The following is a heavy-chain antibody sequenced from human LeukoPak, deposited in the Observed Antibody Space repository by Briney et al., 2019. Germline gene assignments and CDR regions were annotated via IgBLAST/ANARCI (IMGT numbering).Heavy chain of an antibody. CDR2: ITSDGSST. CDR1: GFTFSSYW. J-gene: IGHJ4*02. D-gene: IGHD1-26*01. CDR3: SRGVGATDS. V-gene: IGHV3-74*01. Sequence: GGSLRLPCTASGFTFSSYWMHWVRQAPGKGLEWVSRITSDGSSTSHADSVKGRFTTSRDNAKNTLYLQMNSLRAEDTAVYYCSRGVGATDSWGQGTLVTVSS.